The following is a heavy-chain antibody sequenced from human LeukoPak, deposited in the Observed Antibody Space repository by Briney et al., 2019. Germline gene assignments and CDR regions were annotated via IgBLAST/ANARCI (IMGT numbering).Heavy chain of an antibody. CDR2: MNPNSGNT. CDR1: GYTFTSYD. Sequence: ASVKVSCKASGYTFTSYDINWVRQATGQGLEWMGWMNPNSGNTGYAQKFQGRVTMTRNTSISTAYMELSSLRSEDTAVYYCARVWCSSTNCLNGWFDPWGQGTLVTVSS. J-gene: IGHJ5*02. V-gene: IGHV1-8*01. D-gene: IGHD2-2*01. CDR3: ARVWCSSTNCLNGWFDP.